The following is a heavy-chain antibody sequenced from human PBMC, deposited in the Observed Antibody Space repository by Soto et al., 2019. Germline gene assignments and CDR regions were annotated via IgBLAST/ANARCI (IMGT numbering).Heavy chain of an antibody. D-gene: IGHD1-26*01. J-gene: IGHJ6*02. V-gene: IGHV4-30-4*01. Sequence: ASETLSLTCTVSGGSINSDEYYWSWIRQSPGKGLEWIGYIFYTGSTYYNPSLKSRVTMSVDTSKNQFSLRLTSVTAADRAVYYCARVTESLGVYGMDVWGLGTTVTVSS. CDR2: IFYTGST. CDR3: ARVTESLGVYGMDV. CDR1: GGSINSDEYY.